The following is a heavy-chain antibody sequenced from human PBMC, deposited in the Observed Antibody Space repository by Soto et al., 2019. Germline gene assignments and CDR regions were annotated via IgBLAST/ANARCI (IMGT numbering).Heavy chain of an antibody. D-gene: IGHD6-19*01. J-gene: IGHJ4*02. CDR2: IIPSGGTT. CDR3: ARHKYDSGWPFDD. V-gene: IGHV1-46*01. Sequence: ASVKVSCKTSGYSFTSYYMHWVRQAPGQGLEWMGVIIPSGGTTTYAQKFQGRVTMTSDTSTSTVYMELNILTSEDTAVYYCARHKYDSGWPFDDWGQGTLVTVYS. CDR1: GYSFTSYY.